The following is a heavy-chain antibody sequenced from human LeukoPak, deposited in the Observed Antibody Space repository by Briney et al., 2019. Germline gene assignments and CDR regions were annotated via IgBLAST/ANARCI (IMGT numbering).Heavy chain of an antibody. CDR2: IYYSGST. J-gene: IGHJ5*02. V-gene: IGHV4-39*01. CDR1: GGSISSSSYY. D-gene: IGHD3-10*01. CDR3: ARGVEVRGVPYNWFDP. Sequence: SETLSLTCTVSGGSISSSSYYWGWLRQPPGKGLEWIGSIYYSGSTYYNPSLKSRFTISVDTSKNQFSLKLSSVTAADTAVYYCARGVEVRGVPYNWFDPWGQGTLVTVSS.